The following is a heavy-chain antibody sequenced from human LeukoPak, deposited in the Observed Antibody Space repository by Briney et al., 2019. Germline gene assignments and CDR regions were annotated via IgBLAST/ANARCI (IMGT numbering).Heavy chain of an antibody. Sequence: GGSLRLSCAASGFTFSSYWMHCVRQAPGKGLVWVSRINTDGSTTNYADSVKGRFTIYRDNAKNALYLRMNSLRADDTAVYFCARQESANWGQGTLVTVSS. CDR1: GFTFSSYW. J-gene: IGHJ4*02. V-gene: IGHV3-74*01. CDR3: ARQESAN. CDR2: INTDGSTT.